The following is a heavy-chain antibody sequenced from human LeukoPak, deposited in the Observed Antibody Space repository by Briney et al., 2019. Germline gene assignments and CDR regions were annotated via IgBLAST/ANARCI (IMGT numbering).Heavy chain of an antibody. V-gene: IGHV3-23*01. Sequence: GGSLRLSCAASGFSFSSYGMSWVRQAPGKGLEWVSSISASGGSTYYADSVKGHFTISRDNSKNTLYLQMNSLRAEDTAVYYCAKEGDYCSSTICYADYWGQGTLVTVSS. CDR3: AKEGDYCSSTICYADY. CDR2: ISASGGST. J-gene: IGHJ4*02. CDR1: GFSFSSYG. D-gene: IGHD2-2*01.